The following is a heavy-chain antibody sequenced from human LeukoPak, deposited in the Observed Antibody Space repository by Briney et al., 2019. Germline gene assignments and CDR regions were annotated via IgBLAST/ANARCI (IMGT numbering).Heavy chain of an antibody. CDR3: ANYYDSSGFRKLSAFDI. D-gene: IGHD3-22*01. Sequence: SETLSLTCTVSGGSISSSSYYWGWIRQPPGKGLEWIGSIYYSGSTYYNPSLKSRVTISVDTSKNQFSLKLSSVTAADTAVYYCANYYDSSGFRKLSAFDIWGQGTMVTVSS. CDR1: GGSISSSSYY. V-gene: IGHV4-39*07. CDR2: IYYSGST. J-gene: IGHJ3*02.